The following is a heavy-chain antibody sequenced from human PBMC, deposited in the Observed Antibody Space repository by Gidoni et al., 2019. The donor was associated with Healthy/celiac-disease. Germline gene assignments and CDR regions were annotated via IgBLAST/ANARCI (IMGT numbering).Heavy chain of an antibody. V-gene: IGHV1-3*01. CDR1: GYTFTSYD. CDR3: ARDQGGDCSSTSCYQLAYFDL. Sequence: QVQLVQSGAEVKKPGASVKVTCKASGYTFTSYDMHWVRQAPGQRLEWMGWINAGNGNTKYSQKFQGRVTITRDTSASTAYMELSSLRSEETAVYYCARDQGGDCSSTSCYQLAYFDLWGRGTLVTVSS. D-gene: IGHD2-2*01. CDR2: INAGNGNT. J-gene: IGHJ2*01.